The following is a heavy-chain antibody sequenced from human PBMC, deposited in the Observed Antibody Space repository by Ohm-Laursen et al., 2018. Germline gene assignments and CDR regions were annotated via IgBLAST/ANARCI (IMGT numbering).Heavy chain of an antibody. D-gene: IGHD3-22*01. V-gene: IGHV3-9*01. CDR3: AKDSSGSAFDY. J-gene: IGHJ4*02. CDR1: GFTFDDYA. CDR2: ISWNSGSI. Sequence: SLRLSCAASGFTFDDYAMHWVRQAPGKGLEWVSGISWNSGSIGYADSVKGRFTISRDNAKNSLYLQMNSLRAEDTALYYCAKDSSGSAFDYWGQGTLVTVSS.